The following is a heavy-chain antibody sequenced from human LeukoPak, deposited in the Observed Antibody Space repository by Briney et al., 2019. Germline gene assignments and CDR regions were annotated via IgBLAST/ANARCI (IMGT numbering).Heavy chain of an antibody. CDR1: GFTFSSYA. Sequence: PGGSLRLSCAASGFTFSSYAMSWVRQAPGKGLEWVSAISGSGGNTYYADSVKGRFTISRDNSQNTLYLQMNSLRAEDTAVYYCAKAGYSYGSWDYWGQGTLVTVSS. CDR2: ISGSGGNT. J-gene: IGHJ4*02. V-gene: IGHV3-23*01. CDR3: AKAGYSYGSWDY. D-gene: IGHD5-18*01.